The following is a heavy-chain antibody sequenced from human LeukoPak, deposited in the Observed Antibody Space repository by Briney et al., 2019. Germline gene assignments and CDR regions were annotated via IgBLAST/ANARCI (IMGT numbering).Heavy chain of an antibody. CDR2: IYSGGST. Sequence: GGSLRLSCAASGFTVSSNYMSWVRQAPGKGLEWVSVIYSGGSTYYADSVKGRFTISRDNSKNTLYLQMNSLRAEDTAVYYCARDVAFWSGYPFDYWGQGTLVTVSS. J-gene: IGHJ4*02. D-gene: IGHD3-3*01. CDR3: ARDVAFWSGYPFDY. V-gene: IGHV3-66*01. CDR1: GFTVSSNY.